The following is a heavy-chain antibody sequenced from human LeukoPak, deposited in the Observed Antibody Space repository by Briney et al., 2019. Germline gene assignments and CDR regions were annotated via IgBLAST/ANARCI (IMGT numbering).Heavy chain of an antibody. J-gene: IGHJ5*02. CDR2: IYYNGST. CDR1: GGSISSYY. V-gene: IGHV4-59*08. CDR3: ARGLYCSSTSCYFFDP. D-gene: IGHD2-2*01. Sequence: SETLSLTCTVSGGSISSYYWSWIRQPPGKGLEWIGYIYYNGSTYYNPSLKSRVTISVDTSKNQFSLKLSSVTAADTAVYYCARGLYCSSTSCYFFDPWGQGTLVTVSS.